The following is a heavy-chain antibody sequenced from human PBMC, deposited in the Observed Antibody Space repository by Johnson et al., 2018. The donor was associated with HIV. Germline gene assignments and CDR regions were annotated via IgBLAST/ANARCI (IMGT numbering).Heavy chain of an antibody. V-gene: IGHV3-20*04. J-gene: IGHJ3*01. CDR2: INWNGGST. CDR3: AKAQWRMLDDSFDL. CDR1: GFTFDDYG. Sequence: VQLVESGGGLVRPGGSLRLSCAASGFTFDDYGVSWVRQAPGKGLEWVSGINWNGGSTGYADSVKGRFTISRDNAKKSLYLQMKSLRDEDTALYYCAKAQWRMLDDSFDLWGQGTMVTVSS. D-gene: IGHD2/OR15-2a*01.